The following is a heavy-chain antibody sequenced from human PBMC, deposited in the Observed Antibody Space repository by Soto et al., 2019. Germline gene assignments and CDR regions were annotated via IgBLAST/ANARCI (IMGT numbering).Heavy chain of an antibody. D-gene: IGHD5-18*01. CDR1: GFSLTSTGVG. Sequence: SGPTLVDPTQTLTLTCSFSGFSLTSTGVGVGWFRQPPGKALEWLGLTYWNDDDRYRSSLRSRLTITKDTSKNQVVLTMTNMDPVDTATYYCAHRLGGYSYGYWFDPWGQGTLVTVSS. V-gene: IGHV2-5*01. CDR2: TYWNDDD. CDR3: AHRLGGYSYGYWFDP. J-gene: IGHJ5*02.